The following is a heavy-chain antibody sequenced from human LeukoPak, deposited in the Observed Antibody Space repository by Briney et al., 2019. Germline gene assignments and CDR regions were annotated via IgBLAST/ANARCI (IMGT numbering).Heavy chain of an antibody. D-gene: IGHD1-26*01. Sequence: ASVKVSCKASGGTFSSYAISWVRQAPGQGLEWMGRIIPILGIANYAQKFQGRVTITADKSTSTAYMELSSLRSEDTAVYYCARLYRATDAFDIWGQGTMVTVSS. V-gene: IGHV1-69*04. J-gene: IGHJ3*02. CDR1: GGTFSSYA. CDR2: IIPILGIA. CDR3: ARLYRATDAFDI.